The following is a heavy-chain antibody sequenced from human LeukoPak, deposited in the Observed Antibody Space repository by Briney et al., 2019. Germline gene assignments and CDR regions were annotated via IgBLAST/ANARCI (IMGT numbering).Heavy chain of an antibody. CDR3: ARSIGYSSSWDPVPFDY. CDR1: GGTFSSYA. D-gene: IGHD6-13*01. Sequence: SVKVSCKASGGTFSSYAISWVRQAPGQGLEWMGRIIPILGIANYAQKFQGRVTITADKSASTAYMELSSLRSEDTAVYYCARSIGYSSSWDPVPFDYWGQGTLVTVSS. V-gene: IGHV1-69*04. CDR2: IIPILGIA. J-gene: IGHJ4*02.